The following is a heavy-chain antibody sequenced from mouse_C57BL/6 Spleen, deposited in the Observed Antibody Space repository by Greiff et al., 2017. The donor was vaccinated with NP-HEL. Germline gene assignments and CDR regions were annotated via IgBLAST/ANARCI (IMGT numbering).Heavy chain of an antibody. CDR3: ARDRDFHFDY. CDR1: GFTFSSYA. Sequence: EVQRVESGGGLVKPGGSLKLSCAASGFTFSSYAMSWVRQTPEKRLEWVATISDGGSYTYYPDNVKGRFTISRDNAKNNLYLQMSHLKSEDTAMYYCARDRDFHFDYWGQGTTLTVSS. V-gene: IGHV5-4*01. CDR2: ISDGGSYT. D-gene: IGHD3-3*01. J-gene: IGHJ2*01.